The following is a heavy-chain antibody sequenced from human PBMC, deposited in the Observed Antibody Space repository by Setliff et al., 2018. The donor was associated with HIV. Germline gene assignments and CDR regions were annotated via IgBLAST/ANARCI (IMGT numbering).Heavy chain of an antibody. V-gene: IGHV1-2*02. CDR2: INPNSGAT. CDR1: GYTFSGYY. CDR3: ARGSGKMVRGIFSGSYYYFMDV. Sequence: EASVKVSCKASGYTFSGYYMHWVRQAPGQGLEWMGWINPNSGATNYAQMFQGRVTMTRDTSMSTAYMELRRLRSDDTAVYYCARGSGKMVRGIFSGSYYYFMDVWGKGTTVTVSS. D-gene: IGHD3-10*01. J-gene: IGHJ6*03.